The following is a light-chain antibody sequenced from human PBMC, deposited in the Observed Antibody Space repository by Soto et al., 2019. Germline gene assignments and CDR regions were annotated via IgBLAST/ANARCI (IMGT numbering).Light chain of an antibody. J-gene: IGLJ1*01. CDR2: DVS. CDR3: CSYAGSYTWV. CDR1: SRDVGGYNY. V-gene: IGLV2-11*01. Sequence: QSALTQPRSVSGSPGQSVTISWTGTSRDVGGYNYVSWYQQHPGKAPKLMIYDVSKRPSGVPDRFSGSKSGNTASLTISGLQAEDEADYYCCSYAGSYTWVFGTGTKLTVL.